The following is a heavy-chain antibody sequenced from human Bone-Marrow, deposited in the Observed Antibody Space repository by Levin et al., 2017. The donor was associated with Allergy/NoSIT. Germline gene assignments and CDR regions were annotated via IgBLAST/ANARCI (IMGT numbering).Heavy chain of an antibody. Sequence: GGSLRLSCQTSGLTFHTAWVSWVRQVPGKGLEWVGRIESKTAAGATDYAAPVQGRFTISRDDSKNIVYLQMDSLHSEDSAVYYCCTDGGQLVGSTYFLASWGQGTLVTVSS. CDR3: CTDGGQLVGSTYFLAS. D-gene: IGHD1-26*01. CDR1: GLTFHTAW. J-gene: IGHJ4*02. CDR2: IESKTAAGAT. V-gene: IGHV3-15*04.